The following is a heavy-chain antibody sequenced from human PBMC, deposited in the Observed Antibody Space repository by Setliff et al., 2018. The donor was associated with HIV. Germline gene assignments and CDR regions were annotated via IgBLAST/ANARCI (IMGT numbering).Heavy chain of an antibody. CDR3: ATPHREREDDAFDI. D-gene: IGHD1-1*01. J-gene: IGHJ3*02. Sequence: SETLSLTCNVSGFSIGNFYYWGWVRQPPGKGLEWVGSMYPNGRTYYNPSVKSRVTIPVDTSKNQFFLKLSSVTAADTAMYYCATPHREREDDAFDIWGQGTKVTVSS. V-gene: IGHV4-38-2*02. CDR2: MYPNGRT. CDR1: GFSIGNFYY.